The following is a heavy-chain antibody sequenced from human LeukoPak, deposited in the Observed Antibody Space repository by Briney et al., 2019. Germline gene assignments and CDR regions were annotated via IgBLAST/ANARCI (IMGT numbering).Heavy chain of an antibody. CDR2: INSDGSST. CDR3: ARLGSSGWSGFDY. V-gene: IGHV3-74*01. D-gene: IGHD6-19*01. CDR1: GFTFSSYE. J-gene: IGHJ4*02. Sequence: GGSLRLSCAASGFTFSSYEMNWVRQAPGKGLVWVSRINSDGSSTSYADSVKGRFTISRDNAKNTLYLQMNSLRAEDTAVYYCARLGSSGWSGFDYWGQGTLVTVSS.